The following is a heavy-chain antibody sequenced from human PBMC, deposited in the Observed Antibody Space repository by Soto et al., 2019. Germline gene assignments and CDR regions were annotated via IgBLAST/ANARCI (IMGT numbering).Heavy chain of an antibody. CDR3: AHRVLRTVFGLVTTTAIYFDF. V-gene: IGHV2-5*02. J-gene: IGHJ4*02. Sequence: QITLNESGPTVVRPTEPLTLTCRFSGFSLTTSGVGVGWIRQSPGKAPEWLALIYWDDDKRYSASLKSSLTITKEPSKNQVVLTVSDLDPTDTATYYCAHRVLRTVFGLVTTTAIYFDFWGQGTPVAVSS. CDR1: GFSLTTSGVG. D-gene: IGHD3-3*01. CDR2: IYWDDDK.